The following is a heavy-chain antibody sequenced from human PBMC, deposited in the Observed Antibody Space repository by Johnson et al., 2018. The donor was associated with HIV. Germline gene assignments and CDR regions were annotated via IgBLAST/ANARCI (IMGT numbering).Heavy chain of an antibody. J-gene: IGHJ3*02. CDR3: TTNSLTTVVTGHAFDI. V-gene: IGHV3-15*01. CDR2: IKSKTDGGTT. CDR1: GFTFSNAW. D-gene: IGHD4-23*01. Sequence: VQLVESGGGLVKPGGSLRLSCAASGFTFSNAWMSWVRQAPGKGLEWVGRIKSKTDGGTTDYAAPVKGRFTISRDDSKNTLYLQINSLKTEDTAVYYCTTNSLTTVVTGHAFDIWGQGTMVTVSS.